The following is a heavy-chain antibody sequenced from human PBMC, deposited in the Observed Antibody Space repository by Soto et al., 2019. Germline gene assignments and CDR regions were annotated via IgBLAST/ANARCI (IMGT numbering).Heavy chain of an antibody. V-gene: IGHV4-34*01. J-gene: IGHJ5*02. CDR3: PRVGFRSSSWYLFPPVNWFAP. CDR1: GGSFSGYY. CDR2: INHSGST. Sequence: SETLSLTCAVYGGSFSGYYWSWIRQPPGKGLEWIGEINHSGSTNYNPSLKSRVTISVDTSKNQFSLKLSSVTAADTAVYYCPRVGFRSSSWYLFPPVNWFAPWAREPWSPSPQ. D-gene: IGHD6-13*01.